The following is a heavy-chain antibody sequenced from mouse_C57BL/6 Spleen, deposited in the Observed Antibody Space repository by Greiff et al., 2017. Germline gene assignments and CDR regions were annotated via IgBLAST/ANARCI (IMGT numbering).Heavy chain of an antibody. V-gene: IGHV1-19*01. J-gene: IGHJ2*01. CDR1: GYTFTDYY. CDR3: ARSLILVAFDY. Sequence: VQLQQSGPVLVKPGASVKMSCKASGYTFTDYYMNWVKQSHGKSLEWIGVINPYNGGTSYNQKFKGKATLTVDKSSSTAYMELNSLTSEDSAVYYCARSLILVAFDYGGQGTTRTGSS. CDR2: INPYNGGT. D-gene: IGHD1-1*01.